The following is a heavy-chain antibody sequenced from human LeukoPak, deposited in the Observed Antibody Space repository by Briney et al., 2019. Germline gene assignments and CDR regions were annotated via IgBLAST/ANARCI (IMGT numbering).Heavy chain of an antibody. V-gene: IGHV1-69*13. CDR2: IILIFGTA. Sequence: SVKVSCKASGGTFSSYAISWVRQAPGQGLEWMGGIILIFGTANYAQKFQGRVTITADESTSTAYMELSSLRSEDTAVYYCAICGWYSYGMDVWGQGTTVTVSS. CDR3: AICGWYSYGMDV. D-gene: IGHD6-19*01. J-gene: IGHJ6*02. CDR1: GGTFSSYA.